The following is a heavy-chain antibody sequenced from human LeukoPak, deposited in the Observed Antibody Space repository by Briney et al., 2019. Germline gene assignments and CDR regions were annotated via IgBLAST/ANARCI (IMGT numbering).Heavy chain of an antibody. Sequence: NPSETLSLTCTVSGGSISSSSYYWGWLRQPPGKGLEWIGSIYYSGSTYYNPSLKSRVTISVDTSKNQFSLRLSSVTAADTAVYYCARGRDGSPFGAFDIWGQGTMVTVSS. CDR1: GGSISSSSYY. V-gene: IGHV4-39*07. D-gene: IGHD5-24*01. CDR2: IYYSGST. CDR3: ARGRDGSPFGAFDI. J-gene: IGHJ3*02.